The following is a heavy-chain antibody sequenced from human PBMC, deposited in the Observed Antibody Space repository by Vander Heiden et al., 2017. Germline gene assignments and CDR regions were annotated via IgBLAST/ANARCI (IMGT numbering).Heavy chain of an antibody. V-gene: IGHV5-10-1*03. Sequence: EVQLVQSGAEVKKPGESLRISCKGSGYSFTNYWINWVRQMPGKGLEWMGRIDPTDSYTTYSPSFQGHVTISADKSVSTAYLQWSSLRASDTAKYYCARDIVGGVTSTDDCPFDIWGQGTMVTVSS. J-gene: IGHJ3*02. CDR1: GYSFTNYW. CDR2: IDPTDSYT. CDR3: ARDIVGGVTSTDDCPFDI. D-gene: IGHD1-26*01.